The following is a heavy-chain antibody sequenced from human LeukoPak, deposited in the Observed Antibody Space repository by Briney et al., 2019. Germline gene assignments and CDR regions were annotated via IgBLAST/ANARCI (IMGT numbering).Heavy chain of an antibody. CDR3: ARDIGGSDYGDSRDAFDI. V-gene: IGHV1-69*05. CDR1: GYTFTSYA. Sequence: ASVKVSCKASGYTFTSYAMNWVRQAPGQGPEWMGGSIPIFGTANYAQKFQGRVTITTDESTSTAYMELSSLRSEDTAVYYCARDIGGSDYGDSRDAFDIWGQGTMVIVSS. D-gene: IGHD4-17*01. CDR2: SIPIFGTA. J-gene: IGHJ3*02.